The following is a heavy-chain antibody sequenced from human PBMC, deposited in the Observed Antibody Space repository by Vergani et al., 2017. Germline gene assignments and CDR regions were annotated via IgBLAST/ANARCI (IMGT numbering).Heavy chain of an antibody. D-gene: IGHD3-22*01. V-gene: IGHV3-21*01. CDR3: ARDLFYYDSSGYYSGLIDD. Sequence: EVQLVESGGGLVKPGGSLRLSCAASGFTFSSYSMNWVRQAPGKGLEWVSSISSSSSYIYYADSVTGRFTITRDNAKNSLYLQMNSLRAEDTAVYYCARDLFYYDSSGYYSGLIDDWGQGTLVTVSS. J-gene: IGHJ4*02. CDR1: GFTFSSYS. CDR2: ISSSSSYI.